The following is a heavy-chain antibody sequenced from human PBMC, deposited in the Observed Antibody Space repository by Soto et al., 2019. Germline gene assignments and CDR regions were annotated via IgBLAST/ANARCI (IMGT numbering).Heavy chain of an antibody. Sequence: PGGSLRLSCAASGFPFSSYALSWVRQAPGKGLEWVSSMSGSGGSTYYADSVKGRFTISRDNAKNTLYLQMNSLRAEDTAVYYCAKDTYYYDSSGYLDYWGQGTLVTVSS. V-gene: IGHV3-23*01. D-gene: IGHD3-22*01. J-gene: IGHJ4*02. CDR2: MSGSGGST. CDR1: GFPFSSYA. CDR3: AKDTYYYDSSGYLDY.